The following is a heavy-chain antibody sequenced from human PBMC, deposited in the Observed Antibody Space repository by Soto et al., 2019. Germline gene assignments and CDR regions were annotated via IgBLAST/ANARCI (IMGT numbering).Heavy chain of an antibody. Sequence: SETLSLTCTVSGGSISSGGYYWSWIRQHPGKGLEWIGYIYYSGSPNYNPSLKSRVTISVDTSKNQFSLKLSSVTAADTAVYYCARRYGPGFDYWGQGTLVTVSS. CDR3: ARRYGPGFDY. CDR1: GGSISSGGYY. J-gene: IGHJ4*02. CDR2: IYYSGSP. V-gene: IGHV4-61*08. D-gene: IGHD4-17*01.